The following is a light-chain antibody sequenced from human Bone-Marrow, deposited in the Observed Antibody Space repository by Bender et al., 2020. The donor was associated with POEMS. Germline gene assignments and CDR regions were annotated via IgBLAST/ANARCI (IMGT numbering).Light chain of an antibody. J-gene: IGLJ2*01. CDR1: SGDVGRYEY. CDR2: DVN. Sequence: QSALTQPRSVSGSPGQSVTISCTGTSGDVGRYEYVSWFHQYPGQAPKLMIYDVNKRPSGVPDRFSGTKSGNTDSLTISGLQTEDEGDYHCSSYAGTNTYMVFGGGTKLTVL. CDR3: SSYAGTNTYMV. V-gene: IGLV2-11*01.